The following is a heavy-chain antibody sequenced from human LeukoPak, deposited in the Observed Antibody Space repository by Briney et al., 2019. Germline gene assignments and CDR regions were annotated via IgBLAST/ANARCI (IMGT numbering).Heavy chain of an antibody. V-gene: IGHV4-34*01. CDR1: GGSFSGYY. CDR2: INHSGST. J-gene: IGHJ6*03. Sequence: SETLSLTCAVYGGSFSGYYWSWIRQPPGKGLEWTGEINHSGSTNYNPSLKSRVTISVDTSKNQFSLKLSSVTAADTAVYCCARKRVVVITYYYYYYMDVWGKGTTVTVSS. D-gene: IGHD3-22*01. CDR3: ARKRVVVITYYYYYYMDV.